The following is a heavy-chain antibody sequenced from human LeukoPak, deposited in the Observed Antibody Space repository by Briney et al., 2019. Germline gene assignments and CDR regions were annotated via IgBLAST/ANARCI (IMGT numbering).Heavy chain of an antibody. Sequence: GGSLRLSCAASGFSFDDYAMHWVRQAPGKGLEWVSLISRDGGSTYYADSVRGRFTISRNNSKNSLFLQMNSLRTEDTAFYFCAKDIIAKFDSSGLLDYWGQGTLVTVSS. D-gene: IGHD3-22*01. V-gene: IGHV3-43*02. CDR1: GFSFDDYA. CDR3: AKDIIAKFDSSGLLDY. CDR2: ISRDGGST. J-gene: IGHJ4*02.